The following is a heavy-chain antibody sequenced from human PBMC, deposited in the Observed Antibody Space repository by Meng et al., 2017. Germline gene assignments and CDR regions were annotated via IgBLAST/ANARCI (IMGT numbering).Heavy chain of an antibody. CDR3: ARGLGYCSGGSSC. V-gene: IGHV4-34*01. CDR2: INHSGST. D-gene: IGHD2-15*01. CDR1: GGSFSGYY. J-gene: IGHJ4*02. Sequence: QLQQWGARLLMPSETLALTCAVYGGSFSGYYWSWIRQPPGKGLEWIGEINHSGSTNYNPSLKSRVTISVDTSKNQFSLKLSSVTAADTAVYYCARGLGYCSGGSSCWGQGTLVTVS.